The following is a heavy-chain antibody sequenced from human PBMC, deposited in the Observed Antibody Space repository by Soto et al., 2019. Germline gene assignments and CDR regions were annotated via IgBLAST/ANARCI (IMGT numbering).Heavy chain of an antibody. D-gene: IGHD3-22*01. J-gene: IGHJ4*02. CDR3: ARDRAYFESSGLYLDY. Sequence: SETLSLTCTVSGDSIRSYYWSWIRQPPGKGLEWIGYIYDSGSTNYNPSLKSRVTLSVDTSKSQFSLKLSSVTAADTAVYYCARDRAYFESSGLYLDYWGQGTLVTVSS. CDR1: GDSIRSYY. V-gene: IGHV4-59*01. CDR2: IYDSGST.